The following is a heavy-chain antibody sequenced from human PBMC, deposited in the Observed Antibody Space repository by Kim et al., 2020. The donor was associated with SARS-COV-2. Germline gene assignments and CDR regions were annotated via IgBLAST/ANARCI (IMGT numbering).Heavy chain of an antibody. CDR3: ARQLGSGYYYDYWYFDL. D-gene: IGHD3-22*01. V-gene: IGHV4-39*01. Sequence: LKSRVTISIDTSKNQCSLKLSSVTAADTAVYYCARQLGSGYYYDYWYFDLWSRGTLVTVSS. J-gene: IGHJ2*01.